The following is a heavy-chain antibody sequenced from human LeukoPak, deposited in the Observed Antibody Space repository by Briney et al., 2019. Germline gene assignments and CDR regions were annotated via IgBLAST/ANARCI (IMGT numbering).Heavy chain of an antibody. CDR3: ARDNSWGRREGWYFDL. CDR1: GGTFSSYA. CDR2: IIPIFGTA. D-gene: IGHD7-27*01. Sequence: ASVKLSCKAFGGTFSSYATSWVRQAPGQGLEWMGGIIPIFGTANYAQKFQGRVTITTDESTSTAYMELSSLRSEDTAVYYCARDNSWGRREGWYFDLWGRGTLVTVSS. J-gene: IGHJ2*01. V-gene: IGHV1-69*05.